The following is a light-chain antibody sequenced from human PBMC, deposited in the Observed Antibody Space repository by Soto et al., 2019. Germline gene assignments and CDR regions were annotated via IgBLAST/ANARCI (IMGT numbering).Light chain of an antibody. Sequence: DIQMTQSPSSLSASVGDRVTITCQASQDIKNYLNWYQQKSGKAPKLLIYDASDLGTGVPSRFSGSGSGTDFTFTISSLQPEDIATYHCQQYDNLPLTFGGGTKVDIK. CDR3: QQYDNLPLT. CDR1: QDIKNY. J-gene: IGKJ4*01. CDR2: DAS. V-gene: IGKV1-33*01.